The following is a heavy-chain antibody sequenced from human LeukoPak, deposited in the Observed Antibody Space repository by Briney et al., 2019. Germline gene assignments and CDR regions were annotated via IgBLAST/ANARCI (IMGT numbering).Heavy chain of an antibody. V-gene: IGHV5-51*03. Sequence: PGEALKVSCKGSGYSFTSYWIGWVRQRPGKGLEWMGIIYPGESDNRYSPSFQGQVTISADKSSSPAYLQWSSLKASDTAMYYCARLKGGSGGGPIDYWGQGTLVTVSS. CDR2: IYPGESDN. J-gene: IGHJ4*02. CDR3: ARLKGGSGGGPIDY. CDR1: GYSFTSYW. D-gene: IGHD3-10*01.